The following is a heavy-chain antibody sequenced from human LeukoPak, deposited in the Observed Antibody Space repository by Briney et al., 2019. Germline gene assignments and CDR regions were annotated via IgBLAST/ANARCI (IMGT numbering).Heavy chain of an antibody. V-gene: IGHV4-59*01. J-gene: IGHJ5*02. CDR3: ASGLNWFDP. CDR1: GGSISSYY. CDR2: IYYSEST. D-gene: IGHD5/OR15-5a*01. Sequence: SETLSLTCTVSGGSISSYYWSWIRQPPGKGLEWIGYIYYSESTNYNPSLKSRVTISVDTSKNQFSLKLSSVTAADTAVYYCASGLNWFDPWGQGTLVTVSS.